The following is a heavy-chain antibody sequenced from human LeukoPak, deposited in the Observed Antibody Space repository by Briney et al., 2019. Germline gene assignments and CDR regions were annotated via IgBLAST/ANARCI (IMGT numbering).Heavy chain of an antibody. CDR3: ARANPGLFN. CDR1: GFTFSSYG. CDR2: ISYDGSNK. V-gene: IGHV3-30*03. Sequence: GGSLRLSCAASGFTFSSYGMHWVRQAPGKGLEWVAVISYDGSNKYYADSVKGRFTISRDNSKNTLYLQMNSLRAEDTAVYYCARANPGLFNWGQGTLVTVSS. J-gene: IGHJ4*02.